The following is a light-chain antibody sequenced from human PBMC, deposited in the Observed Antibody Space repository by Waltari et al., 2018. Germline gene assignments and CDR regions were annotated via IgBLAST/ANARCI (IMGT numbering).Light chain of an antibody. CDR3: QQSYSAPH. J-gene: IGKJ3*01. CDR2: AAS. Sequence: DIQMAQSPSSLSASVGDRITITCRASQSINSHLNWYQHKSGKAPKLLIYAASSLQSGVPSRFSGSGSGTDFTRTISSLQPEDFATYYCQQSYSAPHFGPGTKVDIK. V-gene: IGKV1-39*01. CDR1: QSINSH.